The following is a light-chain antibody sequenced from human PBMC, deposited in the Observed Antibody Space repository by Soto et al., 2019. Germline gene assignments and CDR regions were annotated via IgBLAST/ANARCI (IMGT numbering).Light chain of an antibody. CDR1: ASDIGRYNY. J-gene: IGLJ1*01. CDR3: NSYVGSNNYA. CDR2: EVT. Sequence: QSVLTQPPSASGSPGQSVTISCIGTASDIGRYNYVSWYQHHPGKAPKLIIYEVTKRPSGVPDRFSGSKSGNTASLTVSGLQADDEADYYCNSYVGSNNYAFGTGTKVTVL. V-gene: IGLV2-8*01.